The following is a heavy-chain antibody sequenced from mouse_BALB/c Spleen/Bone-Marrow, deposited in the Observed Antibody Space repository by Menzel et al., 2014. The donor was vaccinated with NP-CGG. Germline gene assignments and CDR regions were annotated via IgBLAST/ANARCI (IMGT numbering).Heavy chain of an antibody. J-gene: IGHJ3*01. CDR3: ASYYYGSSTFAY. CDR1: GFNIKDTY. V-gene: IGHV14-3*02. Sequence: VQLKHSGAALVKPGASVKLSCTASGFNIKDTYMHWVKQRPEQGLEWIGRIDPANGNTKYDPKFQGKATITADTSSNTAFLQLSSLTSEDTAVYYCASYYYGSSTFAYWGQGTLVTVSA. CDR2: IDPANGNT. D-gene: IGHD1-1*01.